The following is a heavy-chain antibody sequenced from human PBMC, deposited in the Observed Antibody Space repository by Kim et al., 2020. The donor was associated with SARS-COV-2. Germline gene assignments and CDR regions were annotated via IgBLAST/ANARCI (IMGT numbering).Heavy chain of an antibody. J-gene: IGHJ6*02. D-gene: IGHD6-19*01. CDR2: TYYRSKWYN. CDR3: ARGPLTQWLEASGYYYYYGMDV. CDR1: GDSVSSNSAA. Sequence: SQTLSLTCAISGDSVSSNSAAWNWIRQSPSRGLEWLGRTYYRSKWYNDYAVSVKSRITINPDTSKNQFSLQLNSVTPEDTAVYYCARGPLTQWLEASGYYYYYGMDVWGQGTTVTVSS. V-gene: IGHV6-1*01.